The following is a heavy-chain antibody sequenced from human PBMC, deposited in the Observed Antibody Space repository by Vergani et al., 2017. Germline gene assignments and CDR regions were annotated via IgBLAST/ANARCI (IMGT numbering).Heavy chain of an antibody. J-gene: IGHJ4*02. CDR1: GGTFSSYA. Sequence: QVQLVQSGAEVKKPGSSVKVSCKASGGTFSSYAISWVRQAPGKGLEWMGRIIPSLGIENYAQKFQGRVTITADKSTSTAYMELSSLRSEDTAVYYCASLRVQRSYWGQGTLVTVSS. CDR2: IIPSLGIE. D-gene: IGHD6-25*01. V-gene: IGHV1-69*04. CDR3: ASLRVQRSY.